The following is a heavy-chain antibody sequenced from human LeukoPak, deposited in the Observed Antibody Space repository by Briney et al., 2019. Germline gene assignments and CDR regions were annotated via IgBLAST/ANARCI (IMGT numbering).Heavy chain of an antibody. D-gene: IGHD6-13*01. Sequence: SETLSLTCTVSGGSISSSSYYWGWIRQPPGKGLEWIGSIYYSGSTYYSPSLKSRVTISVDTSKNQFSLKLSSVTAADTAVYYCARLSHSSSWYPNWFDPWGQGTLVTVSS. CDR1: GGSISSSSYY. CDR3: ARLSHSSSWYPNWFDP. CDR2: IYYSGST. J-gene: IGHJ5*02. V-gene: IGHV4-39*01.